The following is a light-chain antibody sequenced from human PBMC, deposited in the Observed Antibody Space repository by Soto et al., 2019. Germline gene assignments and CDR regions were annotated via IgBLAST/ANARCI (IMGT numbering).Light chain of an antibody. V-gene: IGLV2-11*01. J-gene: IGLJ2*01. CDR2: DVS. CDR1: SSDVGGYNF. Sequence: QSVLTQPRSVSGSPGQSVTISCTGTSSDVGGYNFVSWYQQHPGKAPKLMIYDVSKRPSGVPDRFSGSKSGNTASLTISGLQAEDEADYYCCSYAGGYIYEVFGGGTKLTVL. CDR3: CSYAGGYIYEV.